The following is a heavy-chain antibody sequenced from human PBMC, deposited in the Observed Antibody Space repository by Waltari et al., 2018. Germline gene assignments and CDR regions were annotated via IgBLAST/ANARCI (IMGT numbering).Heavy chain of an antibody. CDR2: IKQDGSEK. CDR1: GFTFSSYW. D-gene: IGHD3-3*01. J-gene: IGHJ4*02. V-gene: IGHV3-7*01. Sequence: EVQLVESGGGLVQPGGSLRLSCAASGFTFSSYWMRWVRRAPGKGLEWVANIKQDGSEKFYVDSGKGRFTISRDNAKNSLYLQMNSRRAGDTAVYYCSRDGNYDFWSGCHFDYWGQGTLVTVSS. CDR3: SRDGNYDFWSGCHFDY.